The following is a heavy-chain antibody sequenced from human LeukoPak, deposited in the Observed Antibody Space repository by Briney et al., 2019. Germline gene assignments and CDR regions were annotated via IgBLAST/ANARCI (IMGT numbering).Heavy chain of an antibody. D-gene: IGHD2-8*01. CDR2: INHSGSA. CDR1: GGSFSGYY. CDR3: ARHPNAAAFDI. Sequence: SETLSLTCAVYGGSFSGYYWSWIRQPPGKGLEWIGEINHSGSANYNPSLKSRVTISVDTSKSQFSLKLSSVTAADTAVYYCARHPNAAAFDIWGQGTMVTVSS. J-gene: IGHJ3*02. V-gene: IGHV4-34*01.